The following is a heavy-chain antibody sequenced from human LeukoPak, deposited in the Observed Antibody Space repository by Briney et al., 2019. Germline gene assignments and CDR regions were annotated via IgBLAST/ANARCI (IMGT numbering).Heavy chain of an antibody. V-gene: IGHV3-30*02. CDR1: GFTFSSYG. J-gene: IGHJ4*02. CDR2: IRYDGSNK. CDR3: AKGPYYDILTGYYSDY. Sequence: GGSLRLSCAASGFTFSSYGMHWVRQAPGKGLEWVAFIRYDGSNKYYADSVKVRFTISRDNSKNTLYLQMNSLRAEDTAVYYCAKGPYYDILTGYYSDYWGQGTLVTVSS. D-gene: IGHD3-9*01.